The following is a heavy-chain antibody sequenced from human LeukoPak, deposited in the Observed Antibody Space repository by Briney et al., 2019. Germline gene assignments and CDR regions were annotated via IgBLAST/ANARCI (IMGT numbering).Heavy chain of an antibody. V-gene: IGHV3-21*04. J-gene: IGHJ6*02. D-gene: IGHD6-13*01. CDR2: ISSSSSYI. CDR1: GFSFSSYS. Sequence: PGGSLRLSCAASGFSFSSYSMNWVRQAPGKGLEWVSSISSSSSYIYYADSVKGRFTISRDNAENSLFLQMNSLRAEDTAVYYCARRITIAAAGWGYGMDVWGQGTTVTVSS. CDR3: ARRITIAAAGWGYGMDV.